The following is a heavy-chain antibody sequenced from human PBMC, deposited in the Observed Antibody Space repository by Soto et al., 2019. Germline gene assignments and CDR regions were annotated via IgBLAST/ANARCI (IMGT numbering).Heavy chain of an antibody. CDR2: ISAYNGNT. J-gene: IGHJ4*02. V-gene: IGHV1-18*01. Sequence: ASVKVSCKASGYTFTSYGISWVRQAPGQGLEWMGWISAYNGNTNYAQKPQSRVTMTTDTSTRTAYMELRSLRSYDTAAYYCARDLGGIQPDYWGRGTLVTVSS. CDR1: GYTFTSYG. D-gene: IGHD5-18*01. CDR3: ARDLGGIQPDY.